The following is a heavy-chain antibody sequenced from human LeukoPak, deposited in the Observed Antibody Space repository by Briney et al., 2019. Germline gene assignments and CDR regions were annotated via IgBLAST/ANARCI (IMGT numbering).Heavy chain of an antibody. J-gene: IGHJ4*02. CDR1: GYTFTGYY. D-gene: IGHD1-7*01. CDR3: ARDRGLELPTYYFDY. V-gene: IGHV1-2*06. CDR2: INPNSGGT. Sequence: ASVKVSCKASGYTFTGYYMHWVRQAPGQGLEWMGRINPNSGGTNYAQKFQGRVTMTRDTSISTAYMELSRLRSDDTAVYYCARDRGLELPTYYFDYWGQGTLVTVSS.